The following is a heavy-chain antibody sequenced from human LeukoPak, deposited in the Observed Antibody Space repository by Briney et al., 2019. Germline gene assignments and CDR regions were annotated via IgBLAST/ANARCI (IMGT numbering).Heavy chain of an antibody. CDR2: IHYSGSA. Sequence: PSETLSLTCAVYGGSFSGYYWGWIRQSPGKGLEWIAEIHYSGSASYNPSLKSRVTISGDPSKNQVSLRVTSVTAADTAEYYCARGILSGYYFDSWGQGSLVTVSS. CDR3: ARGILSGYYFDS. CDR1: GGSFSGYY. D-gene: IGHD2-15*01. J-gene: IGHJ4*02. V-gene: IGHV4-34*01.